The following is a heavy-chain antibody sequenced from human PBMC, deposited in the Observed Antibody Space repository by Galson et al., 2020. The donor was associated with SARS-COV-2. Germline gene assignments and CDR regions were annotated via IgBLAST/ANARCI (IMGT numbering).Heavy chain of an antibody. Sequence: TGGSLRLSCAASGFTFSSYGMHWVRQAPGKGLEWVAVIWYDGSNKYYADSVKGRFTISRDNSKNTLYLQMNSLRAEDTAVYYCARGPEQYYDILTGYYPYYYYYGMDVWGQGTTVSVSS. V-gene: IGHV3-33*01. CDR2: IWYDGSNK. CDR1: GFTFSSYG. CDR3: ARGPEQYYDILTGYYPYYYYYGMDV. D-gene: IGHD3-9*01. J-gene: IGHJ6*02.